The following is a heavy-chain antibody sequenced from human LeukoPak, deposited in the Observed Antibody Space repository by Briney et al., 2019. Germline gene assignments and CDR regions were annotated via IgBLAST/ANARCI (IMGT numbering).Heavy chain of an antibody. D-gene: IGHD2-2*01. CDR2: IYTSGST. CDR1: GGSISSYY. Sequence: SETLSLTCTVSGGSISSYYWSWIRQPPGKGLEWIGYIYTSGSTNYNPSLKSRVTISVDTSKNQFSLKLSSVTAADTAVYYCARIGYCSSTSCYGYYYYYMDVWGKGTTVTVSS. J-gene: IGHJ6*03. CDR3: ARIGYCSSTSCYGYYYYYMDV. V-gene: IGHV4-4*09.